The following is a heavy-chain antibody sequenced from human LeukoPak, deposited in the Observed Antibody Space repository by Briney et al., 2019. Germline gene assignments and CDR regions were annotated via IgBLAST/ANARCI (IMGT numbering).Heavy chain of an antibody. J-gene: IGHJ4*02. D-gene: IGHD2-15*01. Sequence: GASVKVSCKASGYTFTGYYMHWVRQAPGQGLEWMGWINPNSGGTNYAQKFQGRVTMTRDTSISTAYMELSRLRSDDTAVYYCARVGCSGGSCYGQPFDYWGQGTLVTVSS. V-gene: IGHV1-2*02. CDR3: ARVGCSGGSCYGQPFDY. CDR1: GYTFTGYY. CDR2: INPNSGGT.